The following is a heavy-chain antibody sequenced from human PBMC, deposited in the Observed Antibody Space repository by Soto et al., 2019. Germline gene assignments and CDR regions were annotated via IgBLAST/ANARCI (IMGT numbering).Heavy chain of an antibody. V-gene: IGHV3-64*01. CDR1: GFTFSSYA. Sequence: EVQLVESGGGLVQPGGSLRLSCAASGFTFSSYAMHWVRQAPGKGLEYVSAISSNGGSTYYANSVKGRFTISRDNSKNTLYIQMGSLRAEDMAVYYCARDGYGDYSFDYWGQGTLVTVSS. D-gene: IGHD4-17*01. CDR2: ISSNGGST. J-gene: IGHJ4*02. CDR3: ARDGYGDYSFDY.